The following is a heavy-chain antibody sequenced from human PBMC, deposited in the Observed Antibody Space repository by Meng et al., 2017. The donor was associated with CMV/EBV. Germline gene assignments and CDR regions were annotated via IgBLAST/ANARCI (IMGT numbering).Heavy chain of an antibody. Sequence: GGSLRLSCAASGFTFDDYAMHWVRQAPGKGLEWVSGISWNSGSIGYADSVKGRFTISRDNAKNSLYLQMNSLRAEDTALYYCAKDPALRGSSSPPAFDYWGQGTLVTVS. CDR3: AKDPALRGSSSPPAFDY. J-gene: IGHJ4*02. CDR1: GFTFDDYA. CDR2: ISWNSGSI. D-gene: IGHD6-6*01. V-gene: IGHV3-9*01.